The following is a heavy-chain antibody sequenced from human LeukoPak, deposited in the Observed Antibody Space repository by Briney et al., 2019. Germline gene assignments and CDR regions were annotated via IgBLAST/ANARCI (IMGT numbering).Heavy chain of an antibody. CDR3: ARDQDYSTPHFYYYYMDV. CDR2: IIPIFGTA. CDR1: RGTFSSYA. J-gene: IGHJ6*03. V-gene: IGHV1-69*01. Sequence: SVKVSCKASRGTFSSYAISWVRQAPGQGLEWMGGIIPIFGTANYAQKFQGRVTITADESTSTAYMELSSLRSEDTAVYYCARDQDYSTPHFYYYYMDVWGKGTTVTVSS. D-gene: IGHD4-11*01.